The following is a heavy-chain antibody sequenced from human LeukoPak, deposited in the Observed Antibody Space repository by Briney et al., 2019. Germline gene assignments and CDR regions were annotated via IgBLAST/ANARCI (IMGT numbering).Heavy chain of an antibody. CDR3: ARVRGSYSVDY. Sequence: GGSLRLSCAASGFTFSDYYMSWIRQAPGKGLEWVSYISNTGSTTQYADSVKGRFTISRDNAKNSLHLQMNSLRAEDTAVYYCARVRGSYSVDYWGQGTLVAVSS. CDR1: GFTFSDYY. CDR2: ISNTGSTT. J-gene: IGHJ4*02. D-gene: IGHD1-26*01. V-gene: IGHV3-11*04.